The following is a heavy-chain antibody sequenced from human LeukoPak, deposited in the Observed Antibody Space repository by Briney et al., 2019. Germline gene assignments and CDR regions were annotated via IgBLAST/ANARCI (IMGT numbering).Heavy chain of an antibody. J-gene: IGHJ5*02. Sequence: SETLSLTCTVSGGSISSSSYYWGWIRQPPGKGLEWIGSIYYSGSTNYNPSLKSRVTISVDTSKNQFSLKLSSVTAADTAVYYCARRGPYGSGSYYKGRWFDPWGQGTLVTVSS. V-gene: IGHV4-39*07. CDR1: GGSISSSSYY. CDR3: ARRGPYGSGSYYKGRWFDP. CDR2: IYYSGST. D-gene: IGHD3-10*01.